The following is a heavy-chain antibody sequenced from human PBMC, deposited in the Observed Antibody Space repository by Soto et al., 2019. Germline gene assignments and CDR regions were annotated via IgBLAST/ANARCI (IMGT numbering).Heavy chain of an antibody. J-gene: IGHJ4*02. D-gene: IGHD5-12*01. CDR1: VYTFTNYW. CDR2: IYPGDSDT. Sequence: GESLKIPCKGSVYTFTNYWIAWVRQMPGKGLEWMGIIYPGDSDTRYSPSFQGQVTISVDKSISTAYLQWSSLKSSDTAIYYCARHMSGSDRNRLTPNFDYWGQGTLVTVS. V-gene: IGHV5-51*01. CDR3: ARHMSGSDRNRLTPNFDY.